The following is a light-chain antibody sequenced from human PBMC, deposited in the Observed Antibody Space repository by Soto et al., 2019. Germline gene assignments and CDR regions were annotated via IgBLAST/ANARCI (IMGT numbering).Light chain of an antibody. CDR2: DAS. J-gene: IGKJ4*01. Sequence: TQSPSSLSASVGDRVTITCRASQGISNYLAWYQQKPGQAPRLLIFDASNRATGIPARFSGSGSGTDFTLTISSLEPEDFAVYYCQHRSTWPLTFGGGTKVEI. CDR3: QHRSTWPLT. V-gene: IGKV3-11*01. CDR1: QGISNY.